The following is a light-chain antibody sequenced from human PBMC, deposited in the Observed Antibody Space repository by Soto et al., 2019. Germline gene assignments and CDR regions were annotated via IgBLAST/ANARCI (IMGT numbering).Light chain of an antibody. CDR1: SSDVGGYNY. CDR3: SSYTSRSTLEV. CDR2: DVT. Sequence: QSVLTQPASVSGSPGQSITISCTGTSSDVGGYNYVSWYQQHPGKAPKLLIYDVTKRPSGVSNRFSGSKSGNTASLTISGLQAEDEADYYCSSYTSRSTLEVFGGGTKVTVL. J-gene: IGLJ2*01. V-gene: IGLV2-14*01.